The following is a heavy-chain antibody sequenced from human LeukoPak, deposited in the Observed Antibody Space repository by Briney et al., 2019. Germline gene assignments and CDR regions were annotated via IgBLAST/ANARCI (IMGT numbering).Heavy chain of an antibody. V-gene: IGHV3-23*01. CDR1: GFTFSTYA. D-gene: IGHD5-24*01. CDR3: AKDLRQGDGYWAIGS. J-gene: IGHJ4*02. Sequence: GRSLRLSCAASGFTFSTYAISWVRQPPGKGLEWVSVITVSGGTSYYADSVNGRFTISRHNSKNTMYLKMNNLRADETAVNYCAKDLRQGDGYWAIGSWGQGTLVTVSS. CDR2: ITVSGGTS.